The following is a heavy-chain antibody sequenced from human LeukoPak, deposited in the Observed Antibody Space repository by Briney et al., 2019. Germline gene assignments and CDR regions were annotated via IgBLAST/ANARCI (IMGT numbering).Heavy chain of an antibody. Sequence: SETLSLTCTVSGGSISSYYWSWIRQPPGKGLEWIGYIYYSGSTNYNPSLKSRVTISIDTSKNQFSLKLSSVTAADTAVYYCARKNKGIAAAGFFDYWGQGTLVTVSS. CDR1: GGSISSYY. CDR2: IYYSGST. V-gene: IGHV4-59*01. D-gene: IGHD6-13*01. CDR3: ARKNKGIAAAGFFDY. J-gene: IGHJ4*02.